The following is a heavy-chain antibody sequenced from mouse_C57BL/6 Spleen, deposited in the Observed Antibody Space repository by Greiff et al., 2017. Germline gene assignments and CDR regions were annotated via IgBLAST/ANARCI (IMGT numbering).Heavy chain of an antibody. D-gene: IGHD1-1*01. Sequence: VQLQQPGTELVKPGASVTLSCKASGYTFTSYWMHWVKQRPGQGLEWLGNINPSNGGTNYNEKFKSKTTLTVDKSSSTAYMQLSSLTSEDSAVYYCAREGDYYGSSYSWYFDVWGKGTTVTVSS. CDR3: AREGDYYGSSYSWYFDV. CDR2: INPSNGGT. J-gene: IGHJ1*03. CDR1: GYTFTSYW. V-gene: IGHV1-53*01.